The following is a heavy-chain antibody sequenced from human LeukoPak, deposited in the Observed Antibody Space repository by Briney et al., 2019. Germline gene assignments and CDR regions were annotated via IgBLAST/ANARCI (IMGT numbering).Heavy chain of an antibody. J-gene: IGHJ6*02. V-gene: IGHV1-46*01. CDR2: INPSGGST. Sequence: ASVKVSCKASGYTFTSYYMHWVRQAPGQGLEWMGIINPSGGSTSYAQKFQGRVTMTRDTSTSTVYMELSSLRSEDTAVYYCARDPLLRYFDWSESQTYGMDVWGQGTTDTVSS. CDR3: ARDPLLRYFDWSESQTYGMDV. CDR1: GYTFTSYY. D-gene: IGHD3-9*01.